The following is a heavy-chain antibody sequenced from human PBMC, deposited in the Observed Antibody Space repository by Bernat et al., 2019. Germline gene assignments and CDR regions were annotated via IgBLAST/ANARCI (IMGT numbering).Heavy chain of an antibody. CDR3: ARHPLSTTSCTRGTGGVCTYYYMDV. D-gene: IGHD2-8*02. Sequence: QLQLQESGPGLVKPSETLSLTCTVSGASISSSTYYWGWIRQPPGKGLEWIGTIYYSGSTYYNPSLKSRVTISVDTSKNQFSLRLSSVTAADPAVYYCARHPLSTTSCTRGTGGVCTYYYMDVWGKGTTVTVSS. CDR1: GASISSSTYY. V-gene: IGHV4-39*01. J-gene: IGHJ6*03. CDR2: IYYSGST.